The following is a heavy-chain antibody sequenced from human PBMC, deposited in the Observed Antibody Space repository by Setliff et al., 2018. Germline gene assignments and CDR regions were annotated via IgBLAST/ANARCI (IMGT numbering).Heavy chain of an antibody. Sequence: ASVKVSCKASGYTFTSYAFSWVRQAPGQGLEWMGWISAYNGNTNYAQKLQGRVTMTTDTSTSTAYMELRSLRSDDTAVYYCARLYYNFWSGYFWEHAQFDPWGQGTLVTVSS. CDR1: GYTFTSYA. V-gene: IGHV1-18*01. J-gene: IGHJ5*02. CDR2: ISAYNGNT. CDR3: ARLYYNFWSGYFWEHAQFDP. D-gene: IGHD3-3*01.